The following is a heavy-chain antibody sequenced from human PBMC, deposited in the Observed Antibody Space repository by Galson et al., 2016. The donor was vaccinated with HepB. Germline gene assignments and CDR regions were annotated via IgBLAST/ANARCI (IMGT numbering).Heavy chain of an antibody. CDR1: GFTFTTYW. Sequence: SLRLSCAASGFTFTTYWMHWVRQDPEKGLVWVSGINTDGSSTIYADPVKGRFTISRDNAKNTLSLQMNSLRAEDTAVYYCARGGYLTGRNFDYWGQGTLVTVSA. J-gene: IGHJ4*02. CDR3: ARGGYLTGRNFDY. D-gene: IGHD3-9*01. V-gene: IGHV3-74*01. CDR2: INTDGSST.